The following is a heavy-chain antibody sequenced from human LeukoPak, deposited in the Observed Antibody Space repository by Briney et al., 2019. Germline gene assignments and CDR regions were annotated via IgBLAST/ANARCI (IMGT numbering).Heavy chain of an antibody. J-gene: IGHJ6*02. V-gene: IGHV4-30-2*01. CDR1: GGSISSGGYS. CDR2: IYHSGST. D-gene: IGHD6-13*01. Sequence: SETLSLTCAVSGGSISSGGYSWSWIRQPPGKGLEWIGYIYHSGSTYYNPSLKSRVTISVDTSKNQFSLKLSSVTAADTAVYYCARDSGYSSSWSYYYYGMDVWGQGTTVTVSS. CDR3: ARDSGYSSSWSYYYYGMDV.